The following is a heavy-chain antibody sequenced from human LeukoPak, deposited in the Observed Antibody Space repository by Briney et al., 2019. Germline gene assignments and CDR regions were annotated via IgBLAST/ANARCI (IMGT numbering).Heavy chain of an antibody. CDR1: GFTFSSYS. Sequence: GGSLRLSCAASGFTFSSYSMNWVRQAPGKGLEWVSAISGSGGSTYYADSVKGRFTISRDNSKNTLYLQMNSLRAEDTAVYYCAKDVSSWARTLDYWGQGTLVTVSS. V-gene: IGHV3-23*01. CDR3: AKDVSSWARTLDY. D-gene: IGHD6-13*01. CDR2: ISGSGGST. J-gene: IGHJ4*02.